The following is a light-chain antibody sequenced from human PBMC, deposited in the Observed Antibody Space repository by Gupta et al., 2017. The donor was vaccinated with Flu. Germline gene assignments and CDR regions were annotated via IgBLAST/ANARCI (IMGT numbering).Light chain of an antibody. CDR3: ATWDDSGWGVV. CDR1: SANIGSNT. CDR2: ADV. J-gene: IGLJ2*01. V-gene: IGLV1-44*01. Sequence: SVLTLPPSASGTPGQGVTISCSGSSANIGSNTVNWYQHLPGTAPKLLIYADVQRPSGVPQRFSGSKSGASASLAISGLQADDEADYYCATWDDSGWGVVFGGGTKLTVL.